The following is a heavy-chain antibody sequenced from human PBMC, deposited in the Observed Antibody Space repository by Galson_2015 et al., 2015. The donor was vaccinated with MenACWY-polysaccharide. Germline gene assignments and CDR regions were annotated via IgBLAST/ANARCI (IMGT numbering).Heavy chain of an antibody. V-gene: IGHV3-30*18. CDR3: AKDVGRWGGSSWTFDD. CDR1: GFTFSSYG. J-gene: IGHJ4*02. D-gene: IGHD6-13*01. CDR2: ISYDGSNK. Sequence: SLRLSCAASGFTFSSYGMHWVRQAPGKGLEWVAVISYDGSNKYYADSVKGRFTISRDTSKNTLYLQMNGLRAEDTAVYYCAKDVGRWGGSSWTFDDWGQGTLVTVSS.